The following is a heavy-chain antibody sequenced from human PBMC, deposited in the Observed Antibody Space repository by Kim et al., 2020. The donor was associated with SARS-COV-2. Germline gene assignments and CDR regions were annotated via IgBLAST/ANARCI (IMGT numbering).Heavy chain of an antibody. D-gene: IGHD6-19*01. CDR3: ARGNSSGWYFGGWDYYGMDV. CDR2: INHSGST. CDR1: GGSFSGYY. J-gene: IGHJ6*02. Sequence: SETLSLTCAVYGGSFSGYYWSWIRQPPGKGLEWIGEINHSGSTNYNPSLKSRVTISVDTSKNQFSLKLSSVTAADTAVYYCARGNSSGWYFGGWDYYGMDVWGQGTTVTVSS. V-gene: IGHV4-34*01.